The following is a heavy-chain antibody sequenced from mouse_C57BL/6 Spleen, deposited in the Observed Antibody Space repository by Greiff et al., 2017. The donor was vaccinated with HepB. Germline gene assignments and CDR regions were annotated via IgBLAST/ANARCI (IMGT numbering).Heavy chain of an antibody. CDR3: TRDRVGSSGYDYAMDY. Sequence: EVKLMESGEGLVKPGGSLKLSCAASGFTFSSYAMSWVRQTPEKRLEWVAYISSGGDYIYYADTVKGRFTISRDNARNTLYLQMSSLKSEDTAMYYCTRDRVGSSGYDYAMDYWGQGTSVTVSS. CDR2: ISSGGDYI. D-gene: IGHD3-2*02. CDR1: GFTFSSYA. V-gene: IGHV5-9-1*02. J-gene: IGHJ4*01.